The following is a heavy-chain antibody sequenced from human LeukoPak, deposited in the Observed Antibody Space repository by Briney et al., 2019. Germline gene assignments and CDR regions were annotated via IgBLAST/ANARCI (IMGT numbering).Heavy chain of an antibody. J-gene: IGHJ4*01. CDR1: GYTLTDYY. CDR2: INPNSGAT. D-gene: IGHD3-16*01. Sequence: ASVKVSCKASGYTLTDYYLHCVRQAPGQGLKWMGWINPNSGATHYAQSFQARVTMTRDTSIASSYMELTGLESDDTAVYYCARGRRILGGPENAGDFFDFWGQGSLVTVSS. V-gene: IGHV1-2*02. CDR3: ARGRRILGGPENAGDFFDF.